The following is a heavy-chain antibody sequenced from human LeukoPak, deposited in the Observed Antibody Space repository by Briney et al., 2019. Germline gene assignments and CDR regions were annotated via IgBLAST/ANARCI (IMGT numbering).Heavy chain of an antibody. CDR3: AREYYYDSSGQGAFDI. Sequence: ASVKVSCKASGYTFTGYYMHWVRQAPGQGLEWMGRINPNSGGTNYAQKFQGRVTMTRDTSISTAYMELSRLRSDGTAVYYCAREYYYDSSGQGAFDIWGQGTMVTVSS. V-gene: IGHV1-2*06. CDR2: INPNSGGT. CDR1: GYTFTGYY. J-gene: IGHJ3*02. D-gene: IGHD3-22*01.